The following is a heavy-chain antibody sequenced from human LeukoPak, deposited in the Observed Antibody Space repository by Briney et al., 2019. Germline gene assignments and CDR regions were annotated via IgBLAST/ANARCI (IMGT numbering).Heavy chain of an antibody. CDR1: GFTFTSSA. J-gene: IGHJ2*01. V-gene: IGHV1-58*01. D-gene: IGHD4-11*01. CDR3: AAPDLLHRWWYFDL. Sequence: GASVKVSCKASGFTFTSSAVQWVRQARGQRLEWIGWIVVGSGNTNYAQKFQERVTITRDMSISTAYMELSSLRSEDTAVYYCAAPDLLHRWWYFDLWGRGTLVTVSS. CDR2: IVVGSGNT.